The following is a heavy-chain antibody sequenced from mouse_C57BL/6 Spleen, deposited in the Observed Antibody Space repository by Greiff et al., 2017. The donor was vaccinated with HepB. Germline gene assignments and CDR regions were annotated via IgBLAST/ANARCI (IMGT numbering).Heavy chain of an antibody. CDR1: GYSFNTYA. V-gene: IGHV10-1*01. CDR2: IRSKSNNYAT. Sequence: VKLKESGGGLVQPKGSLKLSCAASGYSFNTYAMNWVRQAPGKGLEWVARIRSKSNNYATYYADSVKDRFTTSRNASESMLYLQMNNLNAEDTAMCYRVRHEYYSSIPLDYWGQGTTLTVSA. CDR3: VRHEYYSSIPLDY. D-gene: IGHD1-1*01. J-gene: IGHJ2*01.